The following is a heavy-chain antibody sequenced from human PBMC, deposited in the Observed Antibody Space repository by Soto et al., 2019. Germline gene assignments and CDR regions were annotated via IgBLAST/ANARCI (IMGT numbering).Heavy chain of an antibody. CDR2: ISYDGSNK. Sequence: GGSLRLSCAASGFTFSSYGMHWVRQAPGKGLEWVAVISYDGSNKYYADSVKGRFTISRDNSKNTLYLQMNSLRAEDTAVYYCAKDHCYGSGQYYYGMDVWGQGTTVTVSS. V-gene: IGHV3-30*18. J-gene: IGHJ6*02. CDR1: GFTFSSYG. CDR3: AKDHCYGSGQYYYGMDV. D-gene: IGHD3-10*01.